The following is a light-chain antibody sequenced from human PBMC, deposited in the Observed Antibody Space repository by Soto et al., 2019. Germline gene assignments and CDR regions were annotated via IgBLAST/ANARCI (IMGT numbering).Light chain of an antibody. J-gene: IGLJ1*01. V-gene: IGLV2-14*01. CDR1: SSDVGGYNY. CDR2: DVS. Sequence: QLVLTLPASVSGSPGQSITISCTGTSSDVGGYNYVSWYQQHPGKAPKLMIYDVSNRPSGVSNRFSGSKSGNTASLTISGLQAEDEADYYCSSYTSSSTLLYVFGTGTKVTVL. CDR3: SSYTSSSTLLYV.